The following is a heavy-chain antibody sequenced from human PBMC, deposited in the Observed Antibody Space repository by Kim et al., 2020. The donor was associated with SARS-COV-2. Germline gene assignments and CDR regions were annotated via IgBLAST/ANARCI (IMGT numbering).Heavy chain of an antibody. D-gene: IGHD2-2*01. CDR3: ARYQGYCSSTSCYALRYGMDV. CDR2: IDPSDSYT. J-gene: IGHJ6*02. CDR1: GYSFTSYW. Sequence: GESLQISCKGSGYSFTSYWISWVRQMPGKGLEWMGRIDPSDSYTNYSPSFQGHVTISADKSISTAYLQWSSLKASDTAMYYCARYQGYCSSTSCYALRYGMDVWGQGTTVTVSS. V-gene: IGHV5-10-1*01.